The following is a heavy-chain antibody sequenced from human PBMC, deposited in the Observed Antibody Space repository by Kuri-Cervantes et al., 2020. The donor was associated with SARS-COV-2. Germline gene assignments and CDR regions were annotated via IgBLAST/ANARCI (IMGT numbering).Heavy chain of an antibody. CDR1: RGTFNTHI. D-gene: IGHD2-21*01. CDR3: ARETGDRKMGIDP. V-gene: IGHV1-69*13. J-gene: IGHJ5*02. Sequence: SVKVSCKASRGTFNTHIINWLRQAPGQGLEWMGGIRPVFGAPYYAQRFQGRVTIAADESTSTVHMELGSLNSEDTAIYYCARETGDRKMGIDPWGQGTLVTISS. CDR2: IRPVFGAP.